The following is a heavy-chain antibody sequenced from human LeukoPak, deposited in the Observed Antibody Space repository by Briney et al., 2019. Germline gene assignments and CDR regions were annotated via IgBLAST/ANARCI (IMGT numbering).Heavy chain of an antibody. D-gene: IGHD2-2*01. V-gene: IGHV4-34*01. CDR3: ARGHDLGYCSSTSCSDAFDI. Sequence: SETLSLTRAVYGGSFSGYYWSWIRQPPGKGLEWIGEINHSGSTNYNPSLKSRVTISVDTSKNQFSLKLSSVTAADTAVYYSARGHDLGYCSSTSCSDAFDIWGQGTMVTVSS. CDR1: GGSFSGYY. J-gene: IGHJ3*02. CDR2: INHSGST.